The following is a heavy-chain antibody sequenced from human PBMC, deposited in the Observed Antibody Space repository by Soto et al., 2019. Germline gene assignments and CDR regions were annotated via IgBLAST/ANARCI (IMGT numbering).Heavy chain of an antibody. CDR2: INPKSGGT. D-gene: IGHD2-8*01. V-gene: IGHV1-2*04. CDR3: ARGDSTDCSNGVCSFFYNHNMDV. Sequence: GASVKVSCKASGYSFTDYHIHWVRQAPGQGLEWLGRINPKSGGTSTAQKFQGWVTMTTDTSISTASMELTRLTSDDTAIYYCARGDSTDCSNGVCSFFYNHNMDVWGQGTTVTVSS. J-gene: IGHJ6*02. CDR1: GYSFTDYH.